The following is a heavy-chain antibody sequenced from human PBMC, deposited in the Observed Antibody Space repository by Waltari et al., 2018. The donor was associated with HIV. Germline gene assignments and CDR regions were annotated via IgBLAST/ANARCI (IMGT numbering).Heavy chain of an antibody. CDR2: INHSGST. CDR1: GGSFSGYY. Sequence: QVQLQQWGAGLLKPSETLSLTCAVYGGSFSGYYWSWIRQPPGKGLEWIGEINHSGSTNYNPSLKRRVTISVDTSKNQFSLKLSSVTAADTAVYYCARVLEQWLVKGTFDYWGQGTLVTVSS. D-gene: IGHD6-19*01. J-gene: IGHJ4*02. V-gene: IGHV4-34*01. CDR3: ARVLEQWLVKGTFDY.